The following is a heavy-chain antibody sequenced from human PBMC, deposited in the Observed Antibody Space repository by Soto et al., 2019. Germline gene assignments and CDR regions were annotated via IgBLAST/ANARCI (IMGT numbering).Heavy chain of an antibody. CDR3: VHEYSSSTWLDP. V-gene: IGHV2-5*01. CDR2: VYWNHDK. J-gene: IGHJ5*02. CDR1: GFSLTTSGVG. Sequence: SGPTLVNPTQTLTLTCTFSGFSLTTSGVGVGWIRQSPGKALEWLALVYWNHDKRYNSSLKTRLTISKDTTKNQVVLTVADMDPVDTDTYLCVHEYSSSTWLDPWGQGTLVTVSS. D-gene: IGHD6-6*01.